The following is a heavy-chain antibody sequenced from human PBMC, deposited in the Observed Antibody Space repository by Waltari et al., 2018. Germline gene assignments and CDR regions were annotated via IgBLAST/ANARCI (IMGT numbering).Heavy chain of an antibody. D-gene: IGHD3-10*01. CDR2: ISWDGGST. Sequence: EVQLVESGGVVVQPGGSLRLSCAASGFPFDDSTLLRFRQVPGQGLVCVHCLDWVSLISWDGGSTYYADSVKGRFTISRDNSKNSLYLQMNSLRTEDTALYYCAKSFHGLLWFGELYGMDVWGQGTTVTVSS. V-gene: IGHV3-43*01. CDR1: GFPFDDST. J-gene: IGHJ6*02. CDR3: AKSFHGLLWFGELYGMDV.